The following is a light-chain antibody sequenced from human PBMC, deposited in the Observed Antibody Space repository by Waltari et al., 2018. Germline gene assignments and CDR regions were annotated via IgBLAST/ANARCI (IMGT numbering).Light chain of an antibody. CDR1: QSVSSN. J-gene: IGKJ1*01. Sequence: EIVMTQSPATLSVSPGERATLSCRASQSVSSNLAWYQQKPGQAPRLLIYGASTRATGIPARFSGGGSGTDFTLTISGLQSEDFAVYYCQQYNNWPPWTFGQGTKVEIK. V-gene: IGKV3-15*01. CDR2: GAS. CDR3: QQYNNWPPWT.